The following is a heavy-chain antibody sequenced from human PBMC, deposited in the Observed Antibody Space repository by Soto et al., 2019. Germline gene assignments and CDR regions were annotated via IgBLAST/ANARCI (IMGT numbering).Heavy chain of an antibody. Sequence: QIQLVQSGAEVKKPGASVRFSCETSGYTFVSYGISWVRQAPGQGLEWMGWISPYNGNTNYAEKFKDRVTLTTDTSTDTAFLDLRSLTSDDTAIYFCARDQYYFDSSGYYDFRGQGTLVTVSS. J-gene: IGHJ4*02. CDR3: ARDQYYFDSSGYYDF. D-gene: IGHD3-22*01. CDR2: ISPYNGNT. V-gene: IGHV1-18*04. CDR1: GYTFVSYG.